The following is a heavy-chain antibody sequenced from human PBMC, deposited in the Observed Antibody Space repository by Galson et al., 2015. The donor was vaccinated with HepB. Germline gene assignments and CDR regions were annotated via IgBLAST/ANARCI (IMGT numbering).Heavy chain of an antibody. CDR3: AKVFPEKTDGWYRQALYYFDS. CDR2: ITPSGDNT. CDR1: GFPFSYYA. D-gene: IGHD6-19*01. Sequence: LRLSCAASGFPFSYYAMTWVRQAPGKGLEWVSAITPSGDNTYSADSLKGRFSISRDNSKNTVFLQMNSLRAGDTAIYFCAKVFPEKTDGWYRQALYYFDSWGHGTWVTVSS. V-gene: IGHV3-23*01. J-gene: IGHJ4*01.